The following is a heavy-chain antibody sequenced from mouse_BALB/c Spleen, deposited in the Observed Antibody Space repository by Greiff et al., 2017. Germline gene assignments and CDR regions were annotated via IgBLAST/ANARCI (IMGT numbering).Heavy chain of an antibody. V-gene: IGHV2-6-7*01. CDR3: ARGGDGYYGRFAY. Sequence: VQRVESGPGLVAPSQSLSITCTVSGFSLTGYGVNWVRQPPGKGLEWLGMIWGDGSTDYNSALKSRLSISKDNSKSQVFLKMNSLQTDDTARYYCARGGDGYYGRFAYWGQGTLVTVSA. CDR2: IWGDGST. J-gene: IGHJ3*01. CDR1: GFSLTGYG. D-gene: IGHD2-3*01.